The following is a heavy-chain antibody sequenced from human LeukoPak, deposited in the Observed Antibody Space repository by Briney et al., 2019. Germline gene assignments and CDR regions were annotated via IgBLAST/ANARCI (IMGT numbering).Heavy chain of an antibody. CDR1: GGSISSGDYY. Sequence: PSETLSLTCTVSGGSISSGDYYWSWIRQPPGKGLEWIGYIYYSGSTYYNPSLKSRVTLSVDTSKNQFSLKLSSVTAADTAVYYCARVPVKSDTTLYLISSSSTDYWGQGTLVTVSS. CDR2: IYYSGST. V-gene: IGHV4-30-4*08. J-gene: IGHJ4*02. D-gene: IGHD6-6*01. CDR3: ARVPVKSDTTLYLISSSSTDY.